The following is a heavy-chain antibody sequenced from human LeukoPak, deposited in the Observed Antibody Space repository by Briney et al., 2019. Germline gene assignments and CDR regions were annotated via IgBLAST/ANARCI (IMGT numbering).Heavy chain of an antibody. CDR3: ARGRITIFGVVNQGPDAFDI. J-gene: IGHJ3*02. CDR2: IIPIFGTA. D-gene: IGHD3-3*01. V-gene: IGHV1-69*13. Sequence: SVKVSCKASGGTFSSYAISWVRQAPGQGLEWMGGIIPIFGTANYAQKFQGRVTITADESTSTAYMELSSLRSEDTAVYYCARGRITIFGVVNQGPDAFDIWGQGTMVTVSS. CDR1: GGTFSSYA.